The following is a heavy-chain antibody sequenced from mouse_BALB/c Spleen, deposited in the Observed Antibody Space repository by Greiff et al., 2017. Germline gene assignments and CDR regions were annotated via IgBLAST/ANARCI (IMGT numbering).Heavy chain of an antibody. V-gene: IGHV5-9-3*01. D-gene: IGHD2-10*02. CDR2: ISSGGSYT. CDR1: GFTFSSYA. CDR3: ARRYGNSAWFAY. J-gene: IGHJ3*01. Sequence: EVKVVESGGGLVKPGGSLKLSCAASGFTFSSYAMSWVRQTPEKRLEWVATISSGGSYTYYPDNVKGRFTISRDNAKNTLYLQMSSLRSEDTAMYYCARRYGNSAWFAYWGQGTLVTVSA.